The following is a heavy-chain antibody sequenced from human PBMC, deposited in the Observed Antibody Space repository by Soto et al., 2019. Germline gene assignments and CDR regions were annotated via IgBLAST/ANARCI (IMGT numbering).Heavy chain of an antibody. CDR2: IYYSGTT. CDR3: ARDLHDTSGFYYDS. V-gene: IGHV4-30-4*01. J-gene: IGHJ4*02. D-gene: IGHD3-22*01. Sequence: TLSLTCTVSVGSISRGDYYWSWILQPPGKGLEWIGYIYYSGTTYYNPSLKSRLTISVDTSKNQFSLKLSSVSAADTAVYFCARDLHDTSGFYYDSWGQGALVTVSS. CDR1: VGSISRGDYY.